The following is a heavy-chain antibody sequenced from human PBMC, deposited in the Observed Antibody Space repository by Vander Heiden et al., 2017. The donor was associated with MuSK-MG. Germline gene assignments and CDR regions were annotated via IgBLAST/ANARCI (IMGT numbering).Heavy chain of an antibody. CDR2: ISWNSGSI. CDR1: GFTFDDYA. D-gene: IGHD3-22*01. CDR3: AKDRYYDSSVGFDY. Sequence: EVQLVASGGGWVQPGRSLRLSCAASGFTFDDYAMHWVRQAPGKGLEWVSGISWNSGSIGYADSVKGRFTISRDNAKNSLYLQMNSLRAEDTALYYCAKDRYYDSSVGFDYWGQGTLVTVSS. J-gene: IGHJ4*02. V-gene: IGHV3-9*01.